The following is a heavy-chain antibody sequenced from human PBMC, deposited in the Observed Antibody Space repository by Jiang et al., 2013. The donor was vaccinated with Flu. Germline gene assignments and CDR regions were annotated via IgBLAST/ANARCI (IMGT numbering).Heavy chain of an antibody. D-gene: IGHD3-3*01. CDR1: ILVLTSFA. CDR2: ISDGGDRT. Sequence: VQAWGVPETLLYGLSILVLTSFAMSWVRQAPGKGLEWVSAISDGGDRTYYSDSVRGRSTISRDNSKNTLYLQMNTLRAEDTALYYCARGASRIMIFGVIRPTWYFDLWGRGTLVTVSS. CDR3: ARGASRIMIFGVIRPTWYFDL. V-gene: IGHV3-23*01. J-gene: IGHJ2*01.